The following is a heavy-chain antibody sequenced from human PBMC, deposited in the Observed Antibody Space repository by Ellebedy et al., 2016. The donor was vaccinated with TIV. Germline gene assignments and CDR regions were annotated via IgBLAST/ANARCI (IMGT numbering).Heavy chain of an antibody. J-gene: IGHJ6*02. V-gene: IGHV3-30-3*01. Sequence: PGGSLRLSCAASGFTFSSYIIHWVRQAPGKGLEWVAVMSKDRSKEFYVDSVKGRFTISEEFSKSILYLQMNSLRAEDTDVYYCARNDAMDVWGQGTTVTVSS. CDR3: ARNDAMDV. CDR2: MSKDRSKE. CDR1: GFTFSSYI.